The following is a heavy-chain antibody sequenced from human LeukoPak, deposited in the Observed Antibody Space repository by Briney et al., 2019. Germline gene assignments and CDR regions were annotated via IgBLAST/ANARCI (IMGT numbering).Heavy chain of an antibody. J-gene: IGHJ6*02. CDR1: GGSIRSYY. V-gene: IGHV4-59*08. Sequence: SETLSLTCTVSGGSIRSYYWSWIRQPPGKGLEWIGYIYYSGSTNYNPSLKSRVTISVDMSKNQFSLKLSSVAAADTAVYYCARHVTISPDHYYYGMDVWGQGTTVTVSS. CDR2: IYYSGST. D-gene: IGHD3-9*01. CDR3: ARHVTISPDHYYYGMDV.